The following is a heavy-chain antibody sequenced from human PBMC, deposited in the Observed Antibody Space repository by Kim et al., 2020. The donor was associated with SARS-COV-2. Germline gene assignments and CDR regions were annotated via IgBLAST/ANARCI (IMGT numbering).Heavy chain of an antibody. V-gene: IGHV3-7*01. CDR1: GFIFSNSW. CDR2: ISADGSQK. Sequence: GGSLRLSCAASGFIFSNSWMTWVRQAPGKGLEWVATISADGSQKYHVDSVKGRFTTSRDNAENSLYLQMNSLRVEDTAIYYCTRSLEYRGQGTLVNVSS. CDR3: TRSLEY. J-gene: IGHJ4*02.